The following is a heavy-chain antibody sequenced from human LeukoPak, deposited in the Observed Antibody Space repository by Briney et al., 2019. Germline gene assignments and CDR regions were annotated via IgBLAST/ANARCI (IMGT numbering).Heavy chain of an antibody. CDR3: ALGDCSSTSCYVFDY. CDR1: GGYISSYY. Sequence: SETLSLTCTVSGGYISSYYWSWLRQPPGKGLEWIGYIFNSGSTNYNPSLKSRVTISVDTSKNQFSLKLSSVTAADTAVYFCALGDCSSTSCYVFDYWGQGTLATVSS. CDR2: IFNSGST. V-gene: IGHV4-59*01. J-gene: IGHJ4*02. D-gene: IGHD2-2*01.